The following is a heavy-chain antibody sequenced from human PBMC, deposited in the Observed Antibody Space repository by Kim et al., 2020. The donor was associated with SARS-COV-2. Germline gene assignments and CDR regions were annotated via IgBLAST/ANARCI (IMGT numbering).Heavy chain of an antibody. D-gene: IGHD3-10*01. CDR1: GFTFSSYW. CDR3: ARESLIRSFFWFDP. J-gene: IGHJ5*02. Sequence: GSLRLSCAASGFTFSSYWMHWVRQAPGKGLVWVSRINSDGSSTSYADSVKGRFTISRDNAKNTLYLQMNSLRAEDTAVYYCARESLIRSFFWFDPWGQGTLVTVSS. V-gene: IGHV3-74*01. CDR2: INSDGSST.